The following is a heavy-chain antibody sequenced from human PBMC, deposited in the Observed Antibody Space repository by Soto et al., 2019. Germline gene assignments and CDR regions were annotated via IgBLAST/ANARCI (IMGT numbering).Heavy chain of an antibody. CDR2: IIPILGIA. CDR1: GGTFSSYT. J-gene: IGHJ6*03. CDR3: ARGGDIVVVPAAIADYYYMDV. Sequence: QVQLVQSGAEVKKPGSSVKVSCKASGGTFSSYTISWVRQAPGQGLEWMGRIIPILGIANYAQKFQGRVTITADKSTSTAYMELSSLRSDDTAVYYCARGGDIVVVPAAIADYYYMDVWGKETTVTVSS. V-gene: IGHV1-69*02. D-gene: IGHD2-2*02.